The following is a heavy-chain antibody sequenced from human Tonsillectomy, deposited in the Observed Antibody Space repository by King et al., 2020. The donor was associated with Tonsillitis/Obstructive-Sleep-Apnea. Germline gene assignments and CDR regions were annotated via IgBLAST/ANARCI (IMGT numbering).Heavy chain of an antibody. J-gene: IGHJ3*02. CDR2: ISYDGSNK. CDR3: ARGHYYDSSGYYYVWAFDI. CDR1: GFTFSSYA. Sequence: VQLVESGGGVVQPGRSLRLSCAASGFTFSSYAMHWVRQAPGKGLEWVAVISYDGSNKYYADSVKGRFTISRDNSKNTLYLQMNSLRAEDTAVYYCARGHYYDSSGYYYVWAFDIWGQGIMVTVSS. V-gene: IGHV3-30*04. D-gene: IGHD3-22*01.